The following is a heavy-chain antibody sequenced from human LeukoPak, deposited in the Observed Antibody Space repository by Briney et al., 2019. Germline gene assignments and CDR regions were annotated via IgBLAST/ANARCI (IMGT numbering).Heavy chain of an antibody. CDR1: GGTFSSYA. CDR2: INPNSGGT. Sequence: ASVKVSCKASGGTFSSYAISWVRQAPGQGLEWMGRINPNSGGTNYAQKFQGRVTMTRDTSISTAYMELSRLRSDDTAVYYCARGHSSGEADYWGQGTLVTVSS. D-gene: IGHD6-25*01. CDR3: ARGHSSGEADY. J-gene: IGHJ4*02. V-gene: IGHV1-2*06.